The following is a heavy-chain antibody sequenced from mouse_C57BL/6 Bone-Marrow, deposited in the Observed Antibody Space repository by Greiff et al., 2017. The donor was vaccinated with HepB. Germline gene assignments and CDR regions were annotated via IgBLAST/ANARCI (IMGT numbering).Heavy chain of an antibody. V-gene: IGHV1-81*01. CDR1: GYTFTSDG. J-gene: IGHJ1*03. D-gene: IGHD1-1*01. Sequence: VQVVESGAELARPGASVKLSCKASGYTFTSDGLSWVKQRTGQGLEWIGEIYPRSGNTYYNEKFKGKATLTADKSSSTAYMELRSLTSEDSAVYFCARWVLRRYFDVWGTGTTVTVSS. CDR3: ARWVLRRYFDV. CDR2: IYPRSGNT.